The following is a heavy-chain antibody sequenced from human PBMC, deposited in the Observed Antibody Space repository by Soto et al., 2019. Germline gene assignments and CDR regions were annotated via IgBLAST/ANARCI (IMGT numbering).Heavy chain of an antibody. Sequence: EVQLVESGGGLVQPGGSLRLSCAASGFTFSSYDMHWVRQATGKGLEWVSAIGTAGDTYYPGSVKGRFTISRENAKNSLYLQMNSLRAGDTDVYYCARGSGSRVYYYYGMDVWGQGTTVTVSS. CDR3: ARGSGSRVYYYYGMDV. J-gene: IGHJ6*02. D-gene: IGHD1-26*01. CDR1: GFTFSSYD. V-gene: IGHV3-13*01. CDR2: IGTAGDT.